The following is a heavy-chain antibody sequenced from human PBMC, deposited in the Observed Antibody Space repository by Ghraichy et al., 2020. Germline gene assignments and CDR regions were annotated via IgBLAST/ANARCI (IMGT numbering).Heavy chain of an antibody. Sequence: GGSLRLSCAASGFTFDDYAMHWVRQAPGKGLEWVSLISGDGGSTYYADSVKGRFTISRDNSKNSLYLQMNSLRTEDTALYYCAKDLAPDYSNYETRYYYYYGMDVWGQGTTVTVSS. CDR3: AKDLAPDYSNYETRYYYYYGMDV. V-gene: IGHV3-43*02. CDR2: ISGDGGST. CDR1: GFTFDDYA. D-gene: IGHD4-11*01. J-gene: IGHJ6*02.